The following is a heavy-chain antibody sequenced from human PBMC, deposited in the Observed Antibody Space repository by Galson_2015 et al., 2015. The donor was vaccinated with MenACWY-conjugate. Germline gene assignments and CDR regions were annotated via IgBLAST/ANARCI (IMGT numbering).Heavy chain of an antibody. CDR1: GLTFSSYS. J-gene: IGHJ6*02. D-gene: IGHD2-2*01. CDR3: ARDGGCSSSSCPTYYYYYGMDV. Sequence: SLRHSCAAAGLTFSSYSMNWVRQAPGKGLEWDSYISSSSSTIYYADSEKGRFTISRDNAKNSLCLRMNSLRDEDTALYYCARDGGCSSSSCPTYYYYYGMDVWGQGTTVTVSS. V-gene: IGHV3-48*02. CDR2: ISSSSSTI.